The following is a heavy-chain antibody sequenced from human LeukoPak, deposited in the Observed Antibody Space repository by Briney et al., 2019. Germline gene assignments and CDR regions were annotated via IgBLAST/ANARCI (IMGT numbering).Heavy chain of an antibody. CDR2: MNPDGSEK. D-gene: IGHD2-2*01. CDR1: GFSFTYW. J-gene: IGHJ5*02. V-gene: IGHV3-7*03. CDR3: VKDFHCTTTSCYSRDWFDP. Sequence: GGSLRLSCAASGFSFTYWMAWVRQAPGKGLEWVANMNPDGSEKKYADSVKGRFTISRDNSKNTLYLQMSSLRAEDTAVYYCVKDFHCTTTSCYSRDWFDPWGQGTLVTVSS.